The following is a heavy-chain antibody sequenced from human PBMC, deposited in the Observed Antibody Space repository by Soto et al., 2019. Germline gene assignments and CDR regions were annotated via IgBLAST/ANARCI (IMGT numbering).Heavy chain of an antibody. V-gene: IGHV4-39*01. CDR3: ASPTVTTQGVGSGFYSYMDV. J-gene: IGHJ6*03. Sequence: SETLSLTCTVSGGSIASSSYYWGWIRQPPGKGLEWIGTIYYSGSTYYNPSLKSRVTISVDTSTNQFSLKLSSVTAADTAVYFCASPTVTTQGVGSGFYSYMDVWGKGTTVTVSS. CDR1: GGSIASSSYY. D-gene: IGHD4-4*01. CDR2: IYYSGST.